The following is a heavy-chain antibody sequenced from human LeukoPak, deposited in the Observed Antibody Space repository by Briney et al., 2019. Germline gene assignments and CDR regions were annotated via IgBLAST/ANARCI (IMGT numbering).Heavy chain of an antibody. CDR3: ARVFYYYDSSGYTTYPFDY. CDR2: ISAYNGNT. V-gene: IGHV1-18*01. CDR1: GYTFTSYG. J-gene: IGHJ4*02. D-gene: IGHD3-22*01. Sequence: ASVKVSCKASGYTFTSYGISWVRQAPGQGLEWMGWISAYNGNTNYAQKLQGRVTMTTDTSTSTAYMELRSLRSDDTAVYYCARVFYYYDSSGYTTYPFDYWGQGTLVTVSS.